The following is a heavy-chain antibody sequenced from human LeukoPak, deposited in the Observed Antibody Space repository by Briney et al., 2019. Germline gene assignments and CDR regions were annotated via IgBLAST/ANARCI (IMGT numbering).Heavy chain of an antibody. CDR3: AKLSITMIVVVMSPFDY. Sequence: GGSLRLSCAASGFTFSSYAMSWVRQAPGKGLEWVSAISGSGGSTYYADSVKGRFTISRDSSKNTLYLQMNSLRAEDTAVYYCAKLSITMIVVVMSPFDYWGQGTLVTVSS. CDR2: ISGSGGST. D-gene: IGHD3-22*01. V-gene: IGHV3-23*01. CDR1: GFTFSSYA. J-gene: IGHJ4*02.